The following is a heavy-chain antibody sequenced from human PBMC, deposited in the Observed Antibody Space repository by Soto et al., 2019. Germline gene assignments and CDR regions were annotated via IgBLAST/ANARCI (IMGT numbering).Heavy chain of an antibody. CDR2: IYWDDDK. CDR1: GFSLTTSGVG. D-gene: IGHD3-3*01. Sequence: QITLNESGPTVVRPTETLTLTCRFSGFSLTTSGVGVGWIRQSPGKAPEWLALIYWDDDKRYSASLKSRLTITQDTSKNQVVLIASDLEPTDTATYYCAHRVLRTVFGLVTTTAIYFDFWCQGTPVAGSS. V-gene: IGHV2-5*02. CDR3: AHRVLRTVFGLVTTTAIYFDF. J-gene: IGHJ4*02.